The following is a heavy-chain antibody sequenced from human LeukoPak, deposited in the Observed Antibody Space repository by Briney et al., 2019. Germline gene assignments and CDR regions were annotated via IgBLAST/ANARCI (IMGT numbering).Heavy chain of an antibody. CDR3: ARGRYGWLPFDY. CDR2: IYYSGST. D-gene: IGHD3-16*01. Sequence: SETLSLTCTVSGGSISNHYWSWIRQPPGKGLEWIGSIYYSGSTNYNPSLKSRVTISVDTSKNQFTLKLSSVTAADTAVYYCARGRYGWLPFDYWGQGTLVTVSS. V-gene: IGHV4-59*11. CDR1: GGSISNHY. J-gene: IGHJ4*02.